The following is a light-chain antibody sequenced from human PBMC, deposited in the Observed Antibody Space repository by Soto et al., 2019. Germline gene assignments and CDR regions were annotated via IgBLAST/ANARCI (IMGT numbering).Light chain of an antibody. Sequence: EIVMTQSPATLSVSPGERVTLSCRASQSVSSSLAWYQQKPGQAPRLLIYGASTRAVGIPARFSGSGSETEFTLTISSLQADDFAFYYCQQYNNWWTFGQGTKVEIK. J-gene: IGKJ1*01. CDR2: GAS. CDR1: QSVSSS. V-gene: IGKV3-15*01. CDR3: QQYNNWWT.